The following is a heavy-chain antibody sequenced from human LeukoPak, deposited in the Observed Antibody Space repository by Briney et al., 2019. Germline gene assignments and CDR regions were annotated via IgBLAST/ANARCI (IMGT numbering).Heavy chain of an antibody. V-gene: IGHV3-74*01. Sequence: GGPLRLSCAASGFTFSSYWMHWVRQAPGKGLVWVSRIESDGSTTSYADSVKGRFTISRDNAKNTLYLQMNSLRAEDTAVYYCARGYGSSGNEKIFDYWGQGTLVTVSS. CDR1: GFTFSSYW. D-gene: IGHD6-19*01. CDR3: ARGYGSSGNEKIFDY. J-gene: IGHJ4*02. CDR2: IESDGSTT.